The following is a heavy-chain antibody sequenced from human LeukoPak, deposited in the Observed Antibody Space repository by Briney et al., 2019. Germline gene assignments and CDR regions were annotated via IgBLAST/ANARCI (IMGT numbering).Heavy chain of an antibody. D-gene: IGHD6-13*01. CDR1: GYTFTGYD. Sequence: ASVKVSCKASGYTFTGYDMHWGRQSPGQGLKVMGIINPSGGSTTYAHKFQGRVTMTRDTSTSTVYMELSSLRSEDTAVYYCAKLAAAGTAHYYFDYWGQGTLVTVSS. J-gene: IGHJ4*02. CDR2: INPSGGST. V-gene: IGHV1-46*01. CDR3: AKLAAAGTAHYYFDY.